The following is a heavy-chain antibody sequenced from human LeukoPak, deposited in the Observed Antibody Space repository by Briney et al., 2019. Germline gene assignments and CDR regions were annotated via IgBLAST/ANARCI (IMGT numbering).Heavy chain of an antibody. Sequence: ASVKVSCKASGYTFTSYYMHWVRQAPGQGLEWMGIINPSGGSTSYAQKFQGRVTMTRDTSTSTVYMELSSLRAEDTAVYYCARDFVYYYDSSGYSVGFDYWGQGTLVTVSS. D-gene: IGHD3-22*01. J-gene: IGHJ4*02. CDR2: INPSGGST. V-gene: IGHV1-46*01. CDR1: GYTFTSYY. CDR3: ARDFVYYYDSSGYSVGFDY.